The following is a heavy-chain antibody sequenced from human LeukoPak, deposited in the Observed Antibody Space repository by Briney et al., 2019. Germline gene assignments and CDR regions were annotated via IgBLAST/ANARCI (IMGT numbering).Heavy chain of an antibody. CDR2: IYYSGST. D-gene: IGHD3-3*01. CDR3: ARQYYDFWSGYLNYYYYYGMDV. V-gene: IGHV4-39*01. CDR1: GGSISSSSYY. J-gene: IGHJ6*02. Sequence: SETLSLTCTVSGGSISSSSYYWGWIRQPPGKGLEWIGSIYYSGSTNYNPSLKSRVTISVDTSKNQFSLKLSSVTAADTAVYYCARQYYDFWSGYLNYYYYYGMDVWGQGTTVTVSS.